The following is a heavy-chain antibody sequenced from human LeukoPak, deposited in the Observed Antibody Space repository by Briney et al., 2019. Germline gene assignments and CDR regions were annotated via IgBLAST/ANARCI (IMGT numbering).Heavy chain of an antibody. CDR2: TYYRSKWYN. CDR3: ATTSGWSDFDP. CDR1: GDSVSSNSAG. Sequence: SQTLSLTCAISGDSVSSNSAGWNCIRQSPSRVLEWLGRTYYRSKWYNDYAVSVKSRITINADTSKNQFFLQLTSVTPEDTAVYYCATTSGWSDFDPWGQGTLVTVSS. J-gene: IGHJ5*02. D-gene: IGHD6-19*01. V-gene: IGHV6-1*01.